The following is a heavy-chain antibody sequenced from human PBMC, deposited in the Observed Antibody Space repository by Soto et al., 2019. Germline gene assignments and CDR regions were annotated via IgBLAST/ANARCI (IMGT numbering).Heavy chain of an antibody. V-gene: IGHV3-23*01. J-gene: IGHJ4*02. Sequence: EVQLLESGGGLVQPGGSLRLSCAASGFTFSTSAMSWVRQAPGQGLEWVSGISGSGGTTYYADSVKGRFTISRDNSKNTLYLQLNSLRAEDTAVYHCAKRDLYYWGQGTLATVSS. CDR3: AKRDLYY. CDR2: ISGSGGTT. CDR1: GFTFSTSA.